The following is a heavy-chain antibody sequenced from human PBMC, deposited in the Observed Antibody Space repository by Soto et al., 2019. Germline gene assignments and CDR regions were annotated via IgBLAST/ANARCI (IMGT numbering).Heavy chain of an antibody. CDR3: ARAGYCSGGTCFHGNCDY. J-gene: IGHJ4*02. V-gene: IGHV1-46*01. CDR1: GYTFTTYY. D-gene: IGHD2-15*01. Sequence: QVQLVQSGAEVKRPGASVKVSCKASGYTFTTYYMHWVRQAPGQGLEWLGIINPNGGSTTYAQKFQGSVTMTRDRSTSTVYLELSSLRSEDTAVYYCARAGYCSGGTCFHGNCDYWGQGTLVTVSA. CDR2: INPNGGST.